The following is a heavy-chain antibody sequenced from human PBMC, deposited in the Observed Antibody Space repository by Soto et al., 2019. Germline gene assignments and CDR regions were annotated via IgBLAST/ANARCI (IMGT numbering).Heavy chain of an antibody. J-gene: IGHJ4*02. Sequence: EVQLLESGGGLIQPGGSLRLSCEASGFTFSNYGMTWVCQAPGKGLEWVSTISGSGDRAFYADPVKGRFTISRDNSKNTLYLQMNSLSAEDTAIYYCAKEMIASTLADFFDYWGQGILVTVSS. CDR1: GFTFSNYG. V-gene: IGHV3-23*01. D-gene: IGHD2-21*01. CDR2: ISGSGDRA. CDR3: AKEMIASTLADFFDY.